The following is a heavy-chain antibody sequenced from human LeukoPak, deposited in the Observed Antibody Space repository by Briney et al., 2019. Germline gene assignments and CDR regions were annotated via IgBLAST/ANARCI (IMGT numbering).Heavy chain of an antibody. V-gene: IGHV3-48*04. CDR2: ISSSGSTI. CDR1: GFTFSSYA. J-gene: IGHJ4*02. D-gene: IGHD1-26*01. CDR3: ARDQGYYLYYFDY. Sequence: TGGSLRLSCAASGFTFSSYAMRWVRQAPGKGLEWVSYISSSGSTIYYADSVKGRFTISRDNAKNSLYLQMNSLRAEDTAVYYCARDQGYYLYYFDYWGQGTLVTVSS.